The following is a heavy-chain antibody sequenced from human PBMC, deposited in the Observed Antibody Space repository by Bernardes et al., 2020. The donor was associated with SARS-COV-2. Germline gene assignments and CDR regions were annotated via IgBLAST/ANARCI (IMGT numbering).Heavy chain of an antibody. CDR2: IDWNDDK. CDR1: GFSLNTDGMC. Sequence: SGPTLVKPTQTLTLTCTLSGFSLNTDGMCVSWIRQPPGKALEWLALIDWNDDKYYTTSLETRLTVSKDTSKNHVVLTLTNMDPVDTGTYFCARIPAPITTSTSGPYFHFAMDVWGQGTTVTVSS. V-gene: IGHV2-70*12. CDR3: ARIPAPITTSTSGPYFHFAMDV. J-gene: IGHJ6*02. D-gene: IGHD5-12*01.